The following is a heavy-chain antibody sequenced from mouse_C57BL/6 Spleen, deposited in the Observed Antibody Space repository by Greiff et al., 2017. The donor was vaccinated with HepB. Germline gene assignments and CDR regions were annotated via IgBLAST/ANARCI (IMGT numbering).Heavy chain of an antibody. J-gene: IGHJ3*01. D-gene: IGHD1-1*01. Sequence: VQLQQSGAELARPGASVKMSCKASGYTFTSYTMHWVKQRPGQGLEWIGYINPSSGYTKYNQKFKDKATLTADKSSSTAYMQMSSLTSEDSAVYSCARGGGSSPFAYWGQGTLVTVSA. V-gene: IGHV1-4*01. CDR1: GYTFTSYT. CDR3: ARGGGSSPFAY. CDR2: INPSSGYT.